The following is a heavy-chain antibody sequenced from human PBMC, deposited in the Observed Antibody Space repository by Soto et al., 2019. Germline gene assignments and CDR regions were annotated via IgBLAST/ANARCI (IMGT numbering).Heavy chain of an antibody. D-gene: IGHD1-7*01. V-gene: IGHV3-30*18. CDR1: GFRFSGYG. CDR2: ISYDGSNR. J-gene: IGHJ4*02. CDR3: AKDTSEDWNFVVYYFDE. Sequence: QVQLVQSGGGVVQPGRSLRLSCAASGFRFSGYGMHWLRQAPGKGLEWVAVISYDGSNRYYADSVKGRFTISRDNNKNILYLEMSGLRPEDTAMYFCAKDTSEDWNFVVYYFDEWGQGSLVTVSA.